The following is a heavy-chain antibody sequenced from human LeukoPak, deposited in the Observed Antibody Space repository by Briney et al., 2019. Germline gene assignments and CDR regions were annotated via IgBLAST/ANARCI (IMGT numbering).Heavy chain of an antibody. J-gene: IGHJ6*03. CDR2: TXXXGSNI. V-gene: IGHV3-11*04. Sequence: DYYXXXXRQAPGKGXXXXXXTXXXGSNIYYADSVKGRFTISRDKAKNSLYLQMNSLRAEDTAVYYCARVFDGIAAAVRFSHYYYYMDVWGKGTTVTVSS. D-gene: IGHD6-13*01. CDR3: ARVFDGIAAAVRFSHYYYYMDV. CDR1: DYY.